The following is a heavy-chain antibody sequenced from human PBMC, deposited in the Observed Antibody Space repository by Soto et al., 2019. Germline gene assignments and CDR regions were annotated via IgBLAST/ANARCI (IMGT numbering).Heavy chain of an antibody. V-gene: IGHV4-30-4*01. Sequence: SETLSLTFTVSGGSISSGDYYWSWIRQPPGKGLEWIGYIYYSGSTYYNPSLKSRVTISVDTSKNQFSLKLSSVTAADTAVYYCARVGGYYYDSSGYYYGYYYFDYWGQGTLVTVSS. CDR1: GGSISSGDYY. CDR3: ARVGGYYYDSSGYYYGYYYFDY. J-gene: IGHJ4*02. CDR2: IYYSGST. D-gene: IGHD3-22*01.